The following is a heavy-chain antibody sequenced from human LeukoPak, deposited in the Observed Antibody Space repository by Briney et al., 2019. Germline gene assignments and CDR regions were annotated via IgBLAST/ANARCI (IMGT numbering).Heavy chain of an antibody. V-gene: IGHV1-69*13. J-gene: IGHJ4*02. CDR1: GGTFSSYA. CDR2: IIPIFGTA. Sequence: SVKVSCKASGGTFSSYAISWVRQAPGQGLEWMGGIIPIFGTANYAQKFQGRVTITADESTSTAYMELSSLRSEDTAVYYCARVDVAYYDSSSQPFDYWGQGTLVTVSS. D-gene: IGHD3-22*01. CDR3: ARVDVAYYDSSSQPFDY.